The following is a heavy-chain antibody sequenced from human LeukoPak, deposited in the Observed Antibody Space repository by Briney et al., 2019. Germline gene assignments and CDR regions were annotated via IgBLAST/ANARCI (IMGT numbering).Heavy chain of an antibody. V-gene: IGHV3-23*01. CDR3: ARELLYSGSFGFDY. CDR2: ISGSGGST. D-gene: IGHD1-26*01. CDR1: GFTFSSYA. J-gene: IGHJ4*02. Sequence: GGSLRLSCAASGFTFSSYAMSWVRQAPGKGLEWVSAISGSGGSTYYADSVKGRFTISRDNAKNSLYLQMNSLRAEDTAVYYCARELLYSGSFGFDYWGQGTLVTVSS.